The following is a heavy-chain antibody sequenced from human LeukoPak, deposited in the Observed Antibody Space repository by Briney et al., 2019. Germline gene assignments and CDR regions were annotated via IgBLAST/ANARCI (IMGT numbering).Heavy chain of an antibody. CDR1: GGSFSGYY. Sequence: SETLSLTCAVYGGSFSGYYWSWIRQPPGKGLEWIGEINHSGGTNYNPSLKSRVTISVDTSKNQFSLKLSSVTAADTAVYYCARVRGYDYVWGSYRSNWFDPWGQGTLVTVSS. CDR3: ARVRGYDYVWGSYRSNWFDP. V-gene: IGHV4-34*01. D-gene: IGHD3-16*02. J-gene: IGHJ5*02. CDR2: INHSGGT.